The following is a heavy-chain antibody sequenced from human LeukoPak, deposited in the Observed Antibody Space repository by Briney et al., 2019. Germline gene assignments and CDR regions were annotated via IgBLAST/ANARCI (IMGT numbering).Heavy chain of an antibody. D-gene: IGHD6-13*01. Sequence: GGSLRLSCAASGFTFSSYSMNWVRQAPGKGLEWVSSISSSSSYIYYADSVKGRFTISRDNSNNTLYLQLNSLRAEDTAVYYCAKEDGAAAGNCDYWGQGTLVTVSS. CDR3: AKEDGAAAGNCDY. CDR2: ISSSSSYI. J-gene: IGHJ4*02. V-gene: IGHV3-21*04. CDR1: GFTFSSYS.